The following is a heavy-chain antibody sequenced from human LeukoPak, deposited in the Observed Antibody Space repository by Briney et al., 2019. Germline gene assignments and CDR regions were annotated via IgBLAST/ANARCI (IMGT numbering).Heavy chain of an antibody. D-gene: IGHD6-13*01. Sequence: ASVRVSCKASGYTFTSYGFSWVRQAPGRGLEWMGWISAYNGDTNYAQKLQGRVTMTTDTSTSTAYMELRSLRSDDTAVYYCARARQQLVWANWFDPWGQGTLVTVSS. CDR2: ISAYNGDT. CDR1: GYTFTSYG. V-gene: IGHV1-18*01. J-gene: IGHJ5*02. CDR3: ARARQQLVWANWFDP.